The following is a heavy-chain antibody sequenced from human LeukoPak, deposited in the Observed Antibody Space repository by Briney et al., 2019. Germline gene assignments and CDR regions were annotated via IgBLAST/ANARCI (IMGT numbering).Heavy chain of an antibody. CDR3: ARHVAPYSGNYMTDY. CDR2: IYPGDSET. D-gene: IGHD1-26*01. Sequence: GESLKISCKGSGYSFTSHWIGWVRQMPGKGLEWMGIIYPGDSETRYSPSFQGQVTISADKSINTAYLQWNSLKASDTAMYYCARHVAPYSGNYMTDYWGQGTLVTVSS. J-gene: IGHJ4*02. V-gene: IGHV5-51*01. CDR1: GYSFTSHW.